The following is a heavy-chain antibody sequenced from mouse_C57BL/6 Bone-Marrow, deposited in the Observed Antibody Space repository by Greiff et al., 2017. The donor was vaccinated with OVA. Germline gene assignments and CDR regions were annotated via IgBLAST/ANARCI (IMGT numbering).Heavy chain of an antibody. D-gene: IGHD2-5*01. V-gene: IGHV1-76*01. CDR2: IYPGSGNT. J-gene: IGHJ3*01. CDR1: GYTFTDYY. CDR3: VRSNIVTLGAY. Sequence: QVQLQQSGAELVRPGASVKLSCKASGYTFTDYYINWVKQRPGQGLEWIARIYPGSGNTYYNEKFKGKATLTAEKSSSTAYMQLSSLTSEDSAVYCCVRSNIVTLGAYWGQGTLVTVSA.